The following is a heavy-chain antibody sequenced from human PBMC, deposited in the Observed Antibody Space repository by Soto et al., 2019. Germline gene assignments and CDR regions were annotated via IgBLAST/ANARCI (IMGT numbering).Heavy chain of an antibody. Sequence: QVQLVESGGGVVQPGNSLRLSCAASGFTFSSYGMHWVRQAPGQGLEWVAVIWYDGSNKNYAESVKGQFTISRDNSKNTLYLQMNSLRAEDTAVYYCARGVGSNSYVMDVWGGGTTVTVSS. CDR3: ARGVGSNSYVMDV. CDR2: IWYDGSNK. CDR1: GFTFSSYG. J-gene: IGHJ6*04. D-gene: IGHD2-2*01. V-gene: IGHV3-33*01.